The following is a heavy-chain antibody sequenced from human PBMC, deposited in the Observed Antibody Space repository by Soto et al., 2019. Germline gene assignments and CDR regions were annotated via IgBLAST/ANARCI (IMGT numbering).Heavy chain of an antibody. V-gene: IGHV3-9*01. CDR3: AXXXXXXXXXGGXCYSDFDY. J-gene: IGHJ4*02. CDR1: GFTFDDYA. D-gene: IGHD2-15*01. Sequence: EVQLVESGGGLVQPGRSLRLSCAASGFTFDDYAMHWVRQAPGKGLEWVSGISWNSGSIGYADSVKGRFTISRDNAKNSLYLQMXXXRXEDTALYYXAXXXXXXXXXGGXCYSDFDYWGQGTLVTVSS. CDR2: ISWNSGSI.